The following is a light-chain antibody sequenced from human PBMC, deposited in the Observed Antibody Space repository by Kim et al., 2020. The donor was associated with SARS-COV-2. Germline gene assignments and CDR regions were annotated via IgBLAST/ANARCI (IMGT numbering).Light chain of an antibody. V-gene: IGLV3-19*01. Sequence: VSLGQKVSITCQRDSLRRYYVSWYQRRPGQAPLLVIFGKNNRPSGIPDRLSGSSSGNTASLTITGTQAEDEADYYCQSRDSSGKVVFGGGTQLTVL. J-gene: IGLJ2*01. CDR2: GKN. CDR3: QSRDSSGKVV. CDR1: SLRRYY.